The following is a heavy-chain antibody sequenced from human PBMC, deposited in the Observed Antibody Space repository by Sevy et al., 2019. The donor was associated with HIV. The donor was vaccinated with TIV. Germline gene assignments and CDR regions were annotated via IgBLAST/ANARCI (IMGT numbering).Heavy chain of an antibody. CDR1: GYSFPTYW. Sequence: GESLKISCQASGYSFPTYWIAWVRQMPGKGLEWVGIVWPIESDTTYSPSFQGQVTISVDKSINTVYLHWSSLKASHTGVYCCARGRQWPSDFDFWGQGTLVTVSS. CDR3: ARGRQWPSDFDF. V-gene: IGHV5-51*01. CDR2: VWPIESDT. J-gene: IGHJ4*02. D-gene: IGHD6-19*01.